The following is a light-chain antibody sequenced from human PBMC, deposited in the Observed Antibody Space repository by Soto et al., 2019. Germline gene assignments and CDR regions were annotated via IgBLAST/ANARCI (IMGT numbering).Light chain of an antibody. CDR2: GAS. J-gene: IGKJ4*02. Sequence: IVLSQSPGTLSLSPGERATLSCRASQSVTSTYLARYQQKPGQAPRLLIFGASIRDTGIPDSFSGSGSGTDFTLTISSLETEDLAVYYCQHRSNWPSWTFGGGTKVDIK. V-gene: IGKV3D-20*02. CDR1: QSVTSTY. CDR3: QHRSNWPSWT.